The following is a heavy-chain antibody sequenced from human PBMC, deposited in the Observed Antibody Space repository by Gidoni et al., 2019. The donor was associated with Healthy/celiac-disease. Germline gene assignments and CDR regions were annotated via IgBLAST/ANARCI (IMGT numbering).Heavy chain of an antibody. V-gene: IGHV4-39*01. J-gene: IGHJ4*02. D-gene: IGHD5-12*01. Sequence: QLQLQESGPGLVNPSETLSPTCTVSGGPTSTSSYYWGWLRQPPGKGLEWIASTYFSGTTYADPSLKSRVTITVDTSKNQFSLKLSSVTAANAAVYCWARHGRRDGYNSIASFDYWGQGTLVTVSS. CDR1: GGPTSTSSYY. CDR3: ARHGRRDGYNSIASFDY. CDR2: TYFSGTT.